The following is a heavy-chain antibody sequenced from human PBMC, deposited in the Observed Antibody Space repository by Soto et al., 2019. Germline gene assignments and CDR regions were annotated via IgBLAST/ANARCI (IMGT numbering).Heavy chain of an antibody. CDR2: INPNSGGT. CDR1: GYTFTGYY. J-gene: IGHJ6*02. D-gene: IGHD5-18*01. CDR3: ARDGPDTAMVNYYYGMDV. Sequence: GASVKVSCKASGYTFTGYYMHWVRQAPGQGLEWMGWINPNSGGTNYAQKFQGRVTMTRDTSISTAYMELSRLRSDDTAVYYCARDGPDTAMVNYYYGMDVWGQGTTVTVSS. V-gene: IGHV1-2*02.